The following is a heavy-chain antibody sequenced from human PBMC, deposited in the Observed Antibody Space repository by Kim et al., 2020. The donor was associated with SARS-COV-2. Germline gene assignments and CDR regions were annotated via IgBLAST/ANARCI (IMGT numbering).Heavy chain of an antibody. CDR2: IYYSGST. CDR3: ARAQVRGTNNWFDP. Sequence: SETLSLTCTVSGGSISCSSYYWGWIRQPPGKGLEWIGSIYYSGSTYYNPSLKSRVTISVDTSKNQFSLKLSSVTAADTAVYYCARAQVRGTNNWFDPWGQGTLVTVSS. V-gene: IGHV4-39*01. CDR1: GGSISCSSYY. D-gene: IGHD3-10*01. J-gene: IGHJ5*02.